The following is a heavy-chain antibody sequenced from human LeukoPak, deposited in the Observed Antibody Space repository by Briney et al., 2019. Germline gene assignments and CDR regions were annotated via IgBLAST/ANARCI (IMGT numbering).Heavy chain of an antibody. CDR2: IYYSGST. CDR1: GGSVSSGSYY. J-gene: IGHJ3*02. CDR3: ARGGGIVGAPNAFDI. V-gene: IGHV4-31*03. Sequence: SETLSLTCTVSGGSVSSGSYYWSRIRQHPGKGLEWIGYIYYSGSTYYNPSLKSRVTISVDSSKNQFSLKLSSVTAADTAVYYCARGGGIVGAPNAFDIWGQGTMVTVSS. D-gene: IGHD1-26*01.